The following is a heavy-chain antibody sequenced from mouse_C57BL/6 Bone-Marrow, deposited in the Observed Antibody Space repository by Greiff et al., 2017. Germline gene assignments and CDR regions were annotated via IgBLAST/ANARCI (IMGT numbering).Heavy chain of an antibody. Sequence: QVQLQQPGAELVKPGASVKLSCKASGYTFTSYWMQWVKQRPGQGLEWIGEIDPSDSHTNYNQKFKGKATLTVDTSSSTAYMQLSSLTSEDSAVYYCARGEVTTNYWGQGTTLTVSS. CDR3: ARGEVTTNY. CDR1: GYTFTSYW. CDR2: IDPSDSHT. D-gene: IGHD2-2*01. J-gene: IGHJ2*01. V-gene: IGHV1-50*01.